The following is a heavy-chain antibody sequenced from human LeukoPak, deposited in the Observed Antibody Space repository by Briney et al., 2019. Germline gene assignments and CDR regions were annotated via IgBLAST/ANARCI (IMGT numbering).Heavy chain of an antibody. CDR1: GFTFSSYT. D-gene: IGHD5-18*01. CDR2: ISFDGSNK. CDR3: LRYNYGYYFDY. Sequence: GGSLRLSCAASGFTFSSYTMHWVRQTPGKGLEWVAVISFDGSNKYYSDSVKGRFTISRDNAKNSLYLQMNSLRAEDTAVYYCLRYNYGYYFDYWGQGTLVTVSS. V-gene: IGHV3-30-3*01. J-gene: IGHJ4*02.